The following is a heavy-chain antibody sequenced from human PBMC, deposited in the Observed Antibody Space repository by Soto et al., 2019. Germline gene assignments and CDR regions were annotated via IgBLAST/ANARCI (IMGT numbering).Heavy chain of an antibody. CDR3: AREILTSTEYSSPNRFDP. Sequence: SQTLSLTCAISGDSVSSNSAAWNWIRQSPSRGLEWLGRTYYRSKWYNDYAVSVKSRITINPDTSKNQFSLQLNSVTPEDTAVYYCAREILTSTEYSSPNRFDPWGQGTLVTVSS. J-gene: IGHJ5*02. V-gene: IGHV6-1*01. D-gene: IGHD6-6*01. CDR1: GDSVSSNSAA. CDR2: TYYRSKWYN.